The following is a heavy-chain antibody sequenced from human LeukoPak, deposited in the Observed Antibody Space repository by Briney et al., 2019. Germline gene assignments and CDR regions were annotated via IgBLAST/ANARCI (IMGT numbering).Heavy chain of an antibody. V-gene: IGHV4-59*01. CDR1: GGSISSYY. CDR3: ARDPGSFPYDAFDI. Sequence: PSETLSLTCTVSGGSISSYYWSWIRQPPGKGLEWIGYIYYSGSINYNPSLKSRVTISVDTSKSQFSLKLSSVTAADTAVYYCARDPGSFPYDAFDIWGQGTMVTVSS. J-gene: IGHJ3*02. CDR2: IYYSGSI.